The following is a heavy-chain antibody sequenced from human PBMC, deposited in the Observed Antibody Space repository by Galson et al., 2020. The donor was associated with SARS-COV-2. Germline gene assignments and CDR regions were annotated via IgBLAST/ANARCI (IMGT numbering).Heavy chain of an antibody. CDR1: GFTFSTYA. Sequence: GESLKISCVPSGFTFSTYAMHWVRQAPGKGLEWVAVISYDGSNKYYADSVKGRFTISRDNSKNTLYLQMNSLRAEDTAVYYCAASLLWFGELFWWGQGTLVTVSS. J-gene: IGHJ4*02. CDR2: ISYDGSNK. V-gene: IGHV3-30*01. CDR3: AASLLWFGELFW. D-gene: IGHD3-10*01.